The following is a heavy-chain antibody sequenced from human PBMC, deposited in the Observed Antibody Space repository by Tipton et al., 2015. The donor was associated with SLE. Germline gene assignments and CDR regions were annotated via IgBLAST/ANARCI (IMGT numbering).Heavy chain of an antibody. J-gene: IGHJ5*02. CDR1: GGPISSSSYY. CDR2: IYYSGST. CDR3: ARGPIVVLA. Sequence: TLSLTCTVSGGPISSSSYYWGWVRQPPGKGLEWIGSIYYSGSTYYNTSLKSRVTISIDMSKSQFSLKLSSVTAADTAVYYCARGPIVVLAWGQGTLVTVSS. V-gene: IGHV4-39*01. D-gene: IGHD2-8*01.